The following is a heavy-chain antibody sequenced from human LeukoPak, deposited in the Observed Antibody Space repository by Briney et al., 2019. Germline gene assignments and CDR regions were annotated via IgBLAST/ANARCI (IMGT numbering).Heavy chain of an antibody. Sequence: PGGSLRLSCAASGFTFSSYAMSWVLQAPGKGLEWVSAISGSGGSTAYADSVKGRFTISRDGSKSTLYLEMNSLRGEDTALYYCAKVTGLSDYYDSSGYYYNAFDIWARGQWSPSLQ. V-gene: IGHV3-23*01. CDR2: ISGSGGST. D-gene: IGHD3-22*01. J-gene: IGHJ3*02. CDR3: AKVTGLSDYYDSSGYYYNAFDI. CDR1: GFTFSSYA.